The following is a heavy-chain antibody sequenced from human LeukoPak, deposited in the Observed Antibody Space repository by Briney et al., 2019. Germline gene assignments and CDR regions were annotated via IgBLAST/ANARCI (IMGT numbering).Heavy chain of an antibody. CDR2: VYHSGTT. CDR1: GGSISDTNW. V-gene: IGHV4-4*02. CDR3: ARHGYDSGGYTTDAFDI. J-gene: IGHJ3*02. D-gene: IGHD3-22*01. Sequence: SETLSLTCAVSGGSISDTNWWSWVRQPPGRGLEWIGEVYHSGTTNYNPSFKSRIAISVDKSQNQFSLKLTSVTAADTAVYYCARHGYDSGGYTTDAFDIWGQGTMVTVSS.